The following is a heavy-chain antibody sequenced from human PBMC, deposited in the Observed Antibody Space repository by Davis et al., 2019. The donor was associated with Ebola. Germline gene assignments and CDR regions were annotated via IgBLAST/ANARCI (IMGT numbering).Heavy chain of an antibody. V-gene: IGHV3-23*01. J-gene: IGHJ6*02. Sequence: GESLKISCAASEFTFSSYAMSWVRQAPGKGLEWVSAISGSGGSTYYADSVKGRFTISRDNSKNTLYLQMNSLRAEDTAVYYCAREVGVDGMDVWGQGTTVTVSS. D-gene: IGHD1-26*01. CDR2: ISGSGGST. CDR3: AREVGVDGMDV. CDR1: EFTFSSYA.